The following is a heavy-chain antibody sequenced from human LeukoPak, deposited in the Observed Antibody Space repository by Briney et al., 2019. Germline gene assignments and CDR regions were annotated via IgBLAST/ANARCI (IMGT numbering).Heavy chain of an antibody. J-gene: IGHJ6*03. D-gene: IGHD3-22*01. CDR2: MNPSGST. CDR1: GGSFSGYY. CDR3: ARGRQDVTMIVVVMTAVSYYMDV. V-gene: IGHV4-34*01. Sequence: SETLSLTCAVYGGSFSGYYWTWIRQTPGKGLEWIGEMNPSGSTNYNPSLKSRVTISVDTSKNQFSLKLSTVTAADTAVYYCARGRQDVTMIVVVMTAVSYYMDVWGKGTTVTVSS.